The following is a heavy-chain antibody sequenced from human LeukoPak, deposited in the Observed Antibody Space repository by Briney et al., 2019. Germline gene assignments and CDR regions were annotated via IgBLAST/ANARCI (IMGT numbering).Heavy chain of an antibody. Sequence: PGGSLRLSCAASGFTFSDHFLDWVRQAPGKGLDWVGRTRNKANSYITEYAASVKGRFTISRDDSKNSLYLQMSSLKTDDTGMYYCASIRGTFGYWGQGTLVTVSS. CDR3: ASIRGTFGY. J-gene: IGHJ4*02. CDR2: TRNKANSYIT. D-gene: IGHD1-26*01. V-gene: IGHV3-72*01. CDR1: GFTFSDHF.